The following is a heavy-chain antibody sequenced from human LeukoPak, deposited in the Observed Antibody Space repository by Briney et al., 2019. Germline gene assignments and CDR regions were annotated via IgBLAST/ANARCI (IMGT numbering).Heavy chain of an antibody. CDR3: ARGRYSSGRFDY. V-gene: IGHV4-34*01. J-gene: IGHJ4*02. CDR2: INHSGST. D-gene: IGHD6-19*01. Sequence: TSSETLSLTCAVYGGSFSGYYWSWIRQPPGKGLEWIGEINHSGSTNYNPSLKSRVTISVDTSKNQFSLKLSSVTAADTAVYYCARGRYSSGRFDYWGQGTLVTVSS. CDR1: GGSFSGYY.